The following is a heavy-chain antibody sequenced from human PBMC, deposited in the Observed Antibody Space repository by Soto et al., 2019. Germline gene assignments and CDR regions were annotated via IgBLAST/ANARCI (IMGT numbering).Heavy chain of an antibody. D-gene: IGHD6-13*01. CDR2: ISGSGGST. CDR3: AKSPTGEKQLVLYYYFDY. V-gene: IGHV3-23*01. CDR1: GFTFSSYA. Sequence: EVQLLESGGGLVQPGGSLRLSCAASGFTFSSYAMSWVRQAPGKGLEWVSAISGSGGSTYYADSVQGRFTISRDNSKNTLYLQMNSLRAEDTAVYYCAKSPTGEKQLVLYYYFDYWGQGSLVTVSS. J-gene: IGHJ4*02.